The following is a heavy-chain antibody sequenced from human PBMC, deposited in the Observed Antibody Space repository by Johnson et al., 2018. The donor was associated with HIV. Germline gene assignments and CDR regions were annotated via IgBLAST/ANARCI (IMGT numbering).Heavy chain of an antibody. Sequence: EVQLVESGGGVVRPGGSLRLSCAVAGFRFDDYGMSWVRQAPGKGLEWISTINWNGGRTGYVDSLKGRFTISRDSSKNTLYLQMNSLRAEDTAVYYCARGSRYTYDNDDAYLLHAFDFWGQGTMVTVSS. J-gene: IGHJ3*01. CDR2: INWNGGRT. CDR3: ARGSRYTYDNDDAYLLHAFDF. CDR1: GFRFDDYG. D-gene: IGHD3-22*01. V-gene: IGHV3-20*04.